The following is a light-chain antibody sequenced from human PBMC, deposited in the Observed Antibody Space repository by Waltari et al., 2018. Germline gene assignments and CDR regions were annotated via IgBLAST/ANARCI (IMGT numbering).Light chain of an antibody. V-gene: IGLV2-14*01. CDR2: EVS. CDR1: SSDVGGYNH. J-gene: IGLJ3*02. Sequence: QSALTQPASVSGSPGQSITISCTGTSSDVGGYNHVSWYQQLPGKTPKLIISEVSSRPSGVSDRFSGSKSGNTASLTISGLQAEDEADYYCTSYTSISTRVFGGGTKLTVL. CDR3: TSYTSISTRV.